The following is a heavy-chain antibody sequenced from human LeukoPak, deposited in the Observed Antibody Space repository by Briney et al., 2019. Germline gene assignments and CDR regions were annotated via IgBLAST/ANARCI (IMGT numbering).Heavy chain of an antibody. CDR3: ARNLIPEQLVLNF. CDR2: IYYTGST. D-gene: IGHD6-13*01. Sequence: PSETLSLTCTVSGGSISNYYWNWIRQPPGKGLEWIGYIYYTGSTNYNPSLKSRVTMSVDTSKNQFSLNLRSVTPEDTAVYYCARNLIPEQLVLNFWGQGTLVTVSS. V-gene: IGHV4-59*01. J-gene: IGHJ4*02. CDR1: GGSISNYY.